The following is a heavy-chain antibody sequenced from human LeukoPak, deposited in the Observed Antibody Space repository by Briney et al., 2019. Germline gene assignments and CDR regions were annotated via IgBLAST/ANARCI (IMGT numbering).Heavy chain of an antibody. CDR1: GGSISSSNW. D-gene: IGHD1-1*01. CDR2: IYHSGST. V-gene: IGHV4-4*02. CDR3: ARDSYNWNDSDYYYYMDV. J-gene: IGHJ6*03. Sequence: SGTLSLTCAVSGGSISSSNWWSWVRQPPGKGLEWIGEIYHSGSTSYNPSLKSRVTISVDTSKNQFSLKLSSVTAADTAVYYCARDSYNWNDSDYYYYMDVWGKGTTVTVSS.